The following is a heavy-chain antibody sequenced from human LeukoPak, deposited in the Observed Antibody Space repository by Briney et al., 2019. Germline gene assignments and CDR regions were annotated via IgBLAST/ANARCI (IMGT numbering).Heavy chain of an antibody. D-gene: IGHD4-17*01. V-gene: IGHV1-3*01. CDR1: GYSFTNYA. CDR3: ARAIWTSTLTTYYLDY. Sequence: GASVKVSCKAAGYSFTNYAIQWVRQAPGQRLEWMGWINAGNGKTKYSQKFQGRVTITRDTSATTAYMELSGLRSEDTAVYYRARAIWTSTLTTYYLDYWGQGTLVTVSS. CDR2: INAGNGKT. J-gene: IGHJ4*02.